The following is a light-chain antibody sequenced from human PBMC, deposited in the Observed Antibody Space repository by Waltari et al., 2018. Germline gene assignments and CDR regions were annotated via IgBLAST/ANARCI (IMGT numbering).Light chain of an antibody. CDR3: SSYGGSNNLV. CDR2: EVS. V-gene: IGLV2-8*01. J-gene: IGLJ3*02. Sequence: QSALTQPPSASGPPGQSVTTSCTGTSTDVGGYNYVPRSHQHPGNAPKVRIYEVSKRPSGVPDRFSGSKSGNTASLTVSGVQAEDEADYYCSSYGGSNNLVFGGGTKLTVL. CDR1: STDVGGYNY.